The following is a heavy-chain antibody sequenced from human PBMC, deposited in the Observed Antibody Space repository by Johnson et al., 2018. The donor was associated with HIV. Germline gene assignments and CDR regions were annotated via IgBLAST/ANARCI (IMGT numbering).Heavy chain of an antibody. J-gene: IGHJ3*02. CDR3: ARDRSTPQPYYYDSSGYRGYSAFDI. CDR1: GFTFSTYN. CDR2: ISYDGSNK. V-gene: IGHV3-30*04. D-gene: IGHD3-22*01. Sequence: QVQLVESGGGLVQPGRSLRLSCAASGFTFSTYNMHWVRQAPGKGLEWVAVISYDGSNKYYADSVKGRFTISRDNSKNTLYLQMNSLRAEDTAVYYCARDRSTPQPYYYDSSGYRGYSAFDIWGQGTMVTVSS.